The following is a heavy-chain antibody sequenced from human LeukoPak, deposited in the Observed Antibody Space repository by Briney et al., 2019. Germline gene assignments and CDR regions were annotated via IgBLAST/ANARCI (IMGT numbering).Heavy chain of an antibody. CDR2: INHSGST. CDR3: ARGRPKYYYGSGSYPYAFDI. CDR1: GGSFSGYY. V-gene: IGHV4-34*01. J-gene: IGHJ3*02. D-gene: IGHD3-10*01. Sequence: SETLSLTCAVYGGSFSGYYWSWIRQPPGKGLEWIGEINHSGSTNYNPSLKSRVTISVDTSKNQFSLKLSSVTAADTAVYYCARGRPKYYYGSGSYPYAFDIWGQGTMVTVSS.